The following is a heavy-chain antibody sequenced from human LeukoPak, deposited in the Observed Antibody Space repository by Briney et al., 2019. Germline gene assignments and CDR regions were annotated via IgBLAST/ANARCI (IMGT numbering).Heavy chain of an antibody. CDR1: GGSISSSSYY. CDR3: ARRAMVRGYFDY. J-gene: IGHJ4*02. D-gene: IGHD3-10*01. V-gene: IGHV4-39*01. CDR2: IYYSGST. Sequence: SETLSLTCTVSGGSISSSSYYWGWIRQPPGKGLEWIGSIYYSGSTYYNPSLKSRVTISVDTSKNQFSLKLSSVTAADTAVYYCARRAMVRGYFDYWGQGTPVTVSS.